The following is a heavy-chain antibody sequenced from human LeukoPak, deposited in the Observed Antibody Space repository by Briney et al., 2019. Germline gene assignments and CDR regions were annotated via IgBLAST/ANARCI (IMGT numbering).Heavy chain of an antibody. Sequence: SETLFLTCTVSGGSISSGDYYWSWIRQPPGKGLEWIGYIYYSGSTYYNPSLKSRVTISVDTSKNQFSLKLSSVTAADTAVYYCARLYYGDHYYFDYWGRGTLVTVSS. D-gene: IGHD4-17*01. CDR1: GGSISSGDYY. V-gene: IGHV4-30-4*01. CDR3: ARLYYGDHYYFDY. CDR2: IYYSGST. J-gene: IGHJ4*02.